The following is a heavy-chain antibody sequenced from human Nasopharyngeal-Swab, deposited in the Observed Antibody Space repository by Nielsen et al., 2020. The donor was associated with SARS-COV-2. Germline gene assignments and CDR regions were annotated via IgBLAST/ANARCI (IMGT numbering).Heavy chain of an antibody. CDR3: AKATWVEGDFDY. CDR1: GFTFSSYA. J-gene: IGHJ4*02. D-gene: IGHD5-24*01. Sequence: GSLRLSCAASGFTFSSYAMSWVRQAPGKGLEWVSAISGSGGSTYYADSVKGRFTISRDNSKNTLYLQMNSLRAEDTAVYYCAKATWVEGDFDYWGQGTLVTVSS. V-gene: IGHV3-23*01. CDR2: ISGSGGST.